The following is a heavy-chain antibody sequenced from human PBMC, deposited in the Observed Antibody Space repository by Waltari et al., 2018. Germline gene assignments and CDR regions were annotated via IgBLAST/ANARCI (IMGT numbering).Heavy chain of an antibody. CDR1: GFTFSKYW. CDR2: INEDGTTT. J-gene: IGHJ5*01. Sequence: EVQLVESGGGLVQPGGSLRLSCAASGFTFSKYWMHWVRQAPGKGLVWVSRINEDGTTTTYADSVKGRFTISRDNAKNTMYLQMKSLRPEDTAVYFCARDLAGRDDSWGQGTLVTVSS. V-gene: IGHV3-74*01. D-gene: IGHD6-19*01. CDR3: ARDLAGRDDS.